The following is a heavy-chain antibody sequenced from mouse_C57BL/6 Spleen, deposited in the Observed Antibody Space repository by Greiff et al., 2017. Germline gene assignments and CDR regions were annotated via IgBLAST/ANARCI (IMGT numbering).Heavy chain of an antibody. CDR1: GYAFTNYL. CDR2: INPGSGGT. CDR3: ARWEPYYFDD. J-gene: IGHJ2*01. D-gene: IGHD4-1*01. V-gene: IGHV1-54*01. Sequence: VHLVESGAELVRPGTSVKVSCKASGYAFTNYLIEWVKQRPGQGLEWIGVINPGSGGTNYNEKFKGKATLTADKSSSTAYMQLSSLTSEDSAVYFCARWEPYYFDDWGQGTTLTVSS.